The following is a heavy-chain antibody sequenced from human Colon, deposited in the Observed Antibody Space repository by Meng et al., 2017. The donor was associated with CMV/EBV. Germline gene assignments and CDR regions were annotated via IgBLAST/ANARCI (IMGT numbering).Heavy chain of an antibody. Sequence: GGPLRLSCAASEFSFKSYGMHWVRQAPGKGLEWVAFIRWDSNNKLYADSVRGRFTISRDNSKNTLYLQMSSLRPEDTAVYYCARDGPAAQSYFDSWGLGTLVTVSS. D-gene: IGHD2-2*01. J-gene: IGHJ4*02. CDR1: EFSFKSYG. CDR3: ARDGPAAQSYFDS. CDR2: IRWDSNNK. V-gene: IGHV3-30*02.